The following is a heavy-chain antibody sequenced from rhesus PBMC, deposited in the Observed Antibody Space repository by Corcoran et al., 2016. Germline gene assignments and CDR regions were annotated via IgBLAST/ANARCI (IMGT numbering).Heavy chain of an antibody. CDR1: GGTITSGYHY. D-gene: IGHD3-3*01. CDR3: ARGNFYFEL. CDR2: IYGNDGNI. Sequence: QVQLQESGPGVVKPSETLSLTCVVAGGTITSGYHYWSWIRQPPGKGLEWIGGIYGNDGNIHSNPSLKSRLPISKDTSKNPFSLARNSVTATDTAVYNCARGNFYFELWGRGALVTVSS. J-gene: IGHJ1*01. V-gene: IGHV4S12*01.